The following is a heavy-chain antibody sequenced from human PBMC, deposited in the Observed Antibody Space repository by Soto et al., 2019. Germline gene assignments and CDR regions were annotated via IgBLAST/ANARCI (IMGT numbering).Heavy chain of an antibody. CDR3: AKESAVTTTDY. V-gene: IGHV3-30*18. CDR1: GYTFNSYG. Sequence: SCKASGYTFNSYGMHWVRQAPGKGLEWVAVISYDGSNKYYADSVKGRFTISRDNSKNTLYLQMNSLIAEDTAVYYCAKESAVTTTDYWGQGTLVTVS. CDR2: ISYDGSNK. D-gene: IGHD4-4*01. J-gene: IGHJ4*02.